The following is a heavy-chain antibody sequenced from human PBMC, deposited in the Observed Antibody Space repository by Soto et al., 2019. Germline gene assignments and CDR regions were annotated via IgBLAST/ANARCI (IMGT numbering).Heavy chain of an antibody. D-gene: IGHD3-16*01. J-gene: IGHJ6*02. CDR3: ARGGYYDNSWGKLSHYGLDV. Sequence: QVQLAQSANEVKKPGASVRVSCKAAGYTFIRYGIAWVRQAPGQGLEWMGWISPYNDYTVYAQKFQGRVSMTADTSPXTXYLXLRGLKSDDTAVYYCARGGYYDNSWGKLSHYGLDVWGQGTSVSVSS. V-gene: IGHV1-18*01. CDR2: ISPYNDYT. CDR1: GYTFIRYG.